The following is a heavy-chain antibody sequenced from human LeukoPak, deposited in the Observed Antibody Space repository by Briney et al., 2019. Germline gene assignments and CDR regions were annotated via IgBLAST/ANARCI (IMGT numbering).Heavy chain of an antibody. CDR2: ISGSGGST. CDR3: AKAQLPSYDSSGYYSRHYFDY. V-gene: IGHV3-23*01. D-gene: IGHD3-22*01. J-gene: IGHJ4*02. Sequence: PGGSLRLSCAASGFTFSSYAMSWVRQAPGEGLEWVSAISGSGGSTYYADSVEGRFTISRDNSKNTLYLQMNSLRAEDTAVYYCAKAQLPSYDSSGYYSRHYFDYWGQGTLVTVSS. CDR1: GFTFSSYA.